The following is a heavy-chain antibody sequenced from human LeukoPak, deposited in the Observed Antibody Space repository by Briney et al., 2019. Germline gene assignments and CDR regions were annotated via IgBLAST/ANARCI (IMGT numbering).Heavy chain of an antibody. Sequence: GESLKISCKGSGYSFTSYWIGWVRQMPGKGLEWMGIIYPGDSDTSYSPSFQGQVTISADKSISTAYLQWSSLKASDTAMYYCARLDTAMVTYYYYGMDVWGQGTTVTVSS. CDR3: ARLDTAMVTYYYYGMDV. CDR1: GYSFTSYW. J-gene: IGHJ6*02. V-gene: IGHV5-51*01. CDR2: IYPGDSDT. D-gene: IGHD5-18*01.